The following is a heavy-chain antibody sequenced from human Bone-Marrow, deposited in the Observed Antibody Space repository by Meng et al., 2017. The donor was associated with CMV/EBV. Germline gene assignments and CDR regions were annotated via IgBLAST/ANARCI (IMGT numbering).Heavy chain of an antibody. J-gene: IGHJ6*02. CDR3: ARASPLYYSNEGVYYYYYGMDV. Sequence: ASVKVSCKASGYTFTGYYIYWVRQAPGQGLEWMGWINPNSGGTDYAQKFQGRVTMTRDTSISTAYMELSRLRSDDTAVYYCARASPLYYSNEGVYYYYYGMDVWGQGTTVTVSS. V-gene: IGHV1-2*02. CDR2: INPNSGGT. D-gene: IGHD4-11*01. CDR1: GYTFTGYY.